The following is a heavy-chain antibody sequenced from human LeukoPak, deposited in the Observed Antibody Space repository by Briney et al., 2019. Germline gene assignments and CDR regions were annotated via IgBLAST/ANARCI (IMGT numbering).Heavy chain of an antibody. CDR3: ARDRPGGELLVV. V-gene: IGHV3-74*01. D-gene: IGHD1-26*01. CDR2: INSDGSST. J-gene: IGHJ4*02. Sequence: GGSLRLSCAASGFTFSSYWMHWVRQAPGKGLVWVSRINSDGSSTSYADSVKGRFTISRDNAKNSLYLQMNSLRAEDTAVYYCARDRPGGELLVVWGQGTLVTVSS. CDR1: GFTFSSYW.